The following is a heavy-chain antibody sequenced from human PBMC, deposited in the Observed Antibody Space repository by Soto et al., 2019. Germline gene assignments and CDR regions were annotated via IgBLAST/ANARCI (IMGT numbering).Heavy chain of an antibody. J-gene: IGHJ4*02. D-gene: IGHD3-16*01. Sequence: EVQLLDSGGGLVQPGGSLRLSCAASGFTFSNYAMTWVRQGPGKGLEWVSGISGSGGRSYYADSVKGRFTISRDNSKSALYVQINSLRAEDTAVYYCAKAYFVWSSEQPYYFDYWGQGTLVTVSS. CDR1: GFTFSNYA. V-gene: IGHV3-23*01. CDR2: ISGSGGRS. CDR3: AKAYFVWSSEQPYYFDY.